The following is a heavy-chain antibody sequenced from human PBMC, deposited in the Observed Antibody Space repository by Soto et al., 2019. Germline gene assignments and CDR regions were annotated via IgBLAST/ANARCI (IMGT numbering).Heavy chain of an antibody. CDR3: ASRDPGTSVDY. V-gene: IGHV4-4*09. J-gene: IGHJ4*02. CDR2: IYRTGST. CDR1: GGSISSYY. Sequence: SETLSLTCTVSGGSISSYYWSWIRQPPGRGLEWIGEIYRTGSTNYNPSLKSRVTISLDKSENQFSLKVTSLTAADTAVYYCASRDPGTSVDYWGQGTLVTVSS. D-gene: IGHD1-7*01.